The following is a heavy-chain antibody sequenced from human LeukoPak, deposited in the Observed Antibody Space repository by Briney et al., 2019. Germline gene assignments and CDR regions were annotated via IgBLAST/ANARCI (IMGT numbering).Heavy chain of an antibody. D-gene: IGHD5-24*01. CDR3: ARHSSRDGYNYYYYYGMDV. V-gene: IGHV5-51*01. CDR1: GYSFTSYG. Sequence: GESLKISCKGSGYSFTSYGIGWVRQMPGKGLEWMGIIYPGDSDTRYSPSFQGQVTISADKSISTAYLQWSSLKASDTAMYYCARHSSRDGYNYYYYYGMDVWGQGTTVTVSS. CDR2: IYPGDSDT. J-gene: IGHJ6*02.